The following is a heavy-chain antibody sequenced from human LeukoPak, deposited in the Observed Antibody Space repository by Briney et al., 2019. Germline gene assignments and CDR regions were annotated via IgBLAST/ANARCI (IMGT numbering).Heavy chain of an antibody. Sequence: GGSLRLSCAASGFTFSDYYMSWIRQAPGKGLEWVSYISSSGSTIYYADSVKGRFSISRDNSKNTLFLQMNSLRADDTAVYYCARDRYYVPDYWGQGTLVTVSS. J-gene: IGHJ4*02. CDR1: GFTFSDYY. V-gene: IGHV3-11*04. CDR2: ISSSGSTI. CDR3: ARDRYYVPDY. D-gene: IGHD3-16*01.